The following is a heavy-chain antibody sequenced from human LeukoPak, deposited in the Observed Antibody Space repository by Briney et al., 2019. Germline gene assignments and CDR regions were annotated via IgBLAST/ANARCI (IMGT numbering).Heavy chain of an antibody. CDR2: ISAYNGNT. CDR1: GYTFTSYG. J-gene: IGHJ4*02. Sequence: ASVKVSCKASGYTFTSYGISWVRQVPGQGLEWMGWISAYNGNTNYAQKLQGRVTMTTDTSTSTAYMELRSLRSDDTAVYYCARVRGYYDSSGPRDYWGQGTLVTVSS. V-gene: IGHV1-18*01. CDR3: ARVRGYYDSSGPRDY. D-gene: IGHD3-22*01.